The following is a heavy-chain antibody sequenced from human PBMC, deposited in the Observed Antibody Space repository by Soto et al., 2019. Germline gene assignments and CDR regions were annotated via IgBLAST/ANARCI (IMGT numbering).Heavy chain of an antibody. CDR3: ARFSTSCLWALVY. CDR2: ISSSSSTI. J-gene: IGHJ4*02. CDR1: GFTFSSYS. D-gene: IGHD2-2*01. Sequence: EVQLVESGGGLVQPGGSLRLSCAASGFTFSSYSMNWVRQAPGKGLEWVSYISSSSSTIYYADSVKGRFTISRDNAKNSLYLQMNSLRADDTAVYYCARFSTSCLWALVYWGQGALVTVSS. V-gene: IGHV3-48*01.